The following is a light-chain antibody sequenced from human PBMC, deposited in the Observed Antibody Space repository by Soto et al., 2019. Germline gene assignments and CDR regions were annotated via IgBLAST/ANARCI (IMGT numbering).Light chain of an antibody. Sequence: MTHTPLSLSVTPGQTASISCKASQTLLHSNGYNYLDWYQQKPGKAPKLLIYAASSLQSGVPSRFSGSGSGTDFTLTISSLQPEDFATYYCLQDYNYPRTFGQGTKVDI. V-gene: IGKV1-6*01. CDR2: AAS. CDR1: QTLLHSNGYNY. CDR3: LQDYNYPRT. J-gene: IGKJ1*01.